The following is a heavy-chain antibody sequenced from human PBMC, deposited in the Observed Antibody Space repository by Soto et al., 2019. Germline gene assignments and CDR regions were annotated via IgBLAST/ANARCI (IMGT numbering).Heavy chain of an antibody. V-gene: IGHV1-2*04. D-gene: IGHD2-2*01. CDR2: INPNRGGT. Sequence: QVQLVQSGAEVKKPGASVKVSCKASGYTFTGYYMHWVRQAPGQGLEWMGWINPNRGGTQYAQNLKGWATMTRDTSINTAYMELSRLRADDTAVYYCARGGLVVVPAAKADLDPWGQGTLVTVSS. CDR3: ARGGLVVVPAAKADLDP. CDR1: GYTFTGYY. J-gene: IGHJ5*02.